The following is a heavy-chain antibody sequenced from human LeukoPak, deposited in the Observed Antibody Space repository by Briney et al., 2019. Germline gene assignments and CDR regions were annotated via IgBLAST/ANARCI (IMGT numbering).Heavy chain of an antibody. D-gene: IGHD6-13*01. J-gene: IGHJ4*02. CDR3: ARDGSSGGSSSWYYFDY. CDR2: IKRDGSEK. V-gene: IGHV3-7*03. CDR1: GFTFSSYW. Sequence: HSGGSLRLSCAASGFTFSSYWMSWVRQAPGKGLEWVANIKRDGSEKYYVDSVKGRFTISRDNAKNSLYLQMNSLRAEDTAVYYCARDGSSGGSSSWYYFDYWGQGTLVTVSS.